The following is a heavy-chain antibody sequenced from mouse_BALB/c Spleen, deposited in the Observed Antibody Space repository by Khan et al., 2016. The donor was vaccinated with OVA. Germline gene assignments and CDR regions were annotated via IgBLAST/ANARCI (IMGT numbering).Heavy chain of an antibody. CDR2: MSSGSGTI. Sequence: EVQVVESGGGLVQPGGSRKLSCAASGFTFSSFGMHWVRQAPKKGLEWVAYMSSGSGTIYYDDTVKGRFTISRDNSKNNFFLQMTSLRSEDTAMYDCARSGGNCHWDFDVWGPGTSVTVSS. D-gene: IGHD2-1*01. CDR3: ARSGGNCHWDFDV. J-gene: IGHJ1*01. CDR1: GFTFSSFG. V-gene: IGHV5-17*02.